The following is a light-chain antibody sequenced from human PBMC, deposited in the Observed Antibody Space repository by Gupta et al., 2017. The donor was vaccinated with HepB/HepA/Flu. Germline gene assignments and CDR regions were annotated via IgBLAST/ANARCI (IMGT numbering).Light chain of an antibody. J-gene: IGLJ2*01. Sequence: QSALTQPPSASGTPGQRVNISCSGSSSNIGSHYLYWYQKLPGTAPKVLIYRNNQRPSGVPDRFSGSKSGTSASLAISGLRSEDEADYYCAAWDDSLSGPVFGGGTKLTVL. CDR1: SSNIGSHY. V-gene: IGLV1-47*01. CDR2: RNN. CDR3: AAWDDSLSGPV.